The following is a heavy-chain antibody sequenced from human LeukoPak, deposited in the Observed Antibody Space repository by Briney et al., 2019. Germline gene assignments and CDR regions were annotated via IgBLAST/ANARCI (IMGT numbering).Heavy chain of an antibody. Sequence: SETLSLTCTVSGGSLNSYYWSWIRQPAGKGLEWIGRIYSSGSTNINPFLKSRVTMSLDTSKNQLSLKLTSVTAADTAVYFCARQASGYSYGYTDSWGQGTLVTVSS. J-gene: IGHJ5*01. CDR3: ARQASGYSYGYTDS. D-gene: IGHD5-18*01. CDR2: IYSSGST. CDR1: GGSLNSYY. V-gene: IGHV4-4*07.